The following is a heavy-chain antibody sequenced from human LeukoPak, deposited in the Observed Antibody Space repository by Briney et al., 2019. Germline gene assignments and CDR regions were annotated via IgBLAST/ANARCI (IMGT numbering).Heavy chain of an antibody. Sequence: SETLSLTCTLSGRSIRVTYYYWGWIRQPPGKGLEWIGSVYYSGTPYYNPSLKSRVTISVDTSKNQFSLKLTSVTAADTAVYYWSAQSWIQGEDYWGQGTLVTVSS. V-gene: IGHV4-39*01. D-gene: IGHD5-18*01. J-gene: IGHJ4*02. CDR1: GRSIRVTYYY. CDR2: VYYSGTP. CDR3: SAQSWIQGEDY.